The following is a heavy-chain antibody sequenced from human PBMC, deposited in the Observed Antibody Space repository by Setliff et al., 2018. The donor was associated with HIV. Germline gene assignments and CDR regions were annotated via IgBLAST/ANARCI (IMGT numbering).Heavy chain of an antibody. J-gene: IGHJ4*02. D-gene: IGHD1-26*01. Sequence: SETLSLTCAVYGGSFSGYYWSWIRQPPGKGLEWIGEINHSGGTNYNPSLKSRVTISVDTSKNQFSLKLSSVTAADTAVYYCARGVGSYYDWGQGTLVTVSS. CDR2: INHSGGT. CDR3: ARGVGSYYD. CDR1: GGSFSGYY. V-gene: IGHV4-34*01.